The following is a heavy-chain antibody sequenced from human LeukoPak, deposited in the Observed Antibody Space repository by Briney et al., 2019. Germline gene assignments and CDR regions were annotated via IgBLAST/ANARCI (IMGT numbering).Heavy chain of an antibody. V-gene: IGHV4-4*02. CDR1: GGSITQTNY. D-gene: IGHD3-10*01. CDR3: ATVAVIRGVTYFDY. J-gene: IGHJ4*02. CDR2: VNLQGGT. Sequence: PSGTLSLTCDVSGGSITQTNYWTWVRQPPGKGLEWIGEVNLQGGTNYNPSLLRRVAISVDTSANHVSLQMTSVTAADTAVYYCATVAVIRGVTYFDYWGQGTLVTVSS.